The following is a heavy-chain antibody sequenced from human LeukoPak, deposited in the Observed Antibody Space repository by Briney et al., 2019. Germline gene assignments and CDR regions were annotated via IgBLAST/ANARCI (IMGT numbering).Heavy chain of an antibody. CDR2: IYTSGST. Sequence: SETLSLTCTVSGGSISSYCWSWIRQPAGKGLEWIGRIYTSGSTNYNPSLKSRVTMSVDTSKNQFSLKLSSVTAADTAVYYCARERLDIVATEFDYWGQGTLVTVSS. CDR1: GGSISSYC. V-gene: IGHV4-4*07. D-gene: IGHD5-12*01. CDR3: ARERLDIVATEFDY. J-gene: IGHJ4*02.